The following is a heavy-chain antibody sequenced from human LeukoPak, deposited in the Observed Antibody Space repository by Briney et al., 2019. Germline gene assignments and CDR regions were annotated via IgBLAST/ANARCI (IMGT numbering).Heavy chain of an antibody. J-gene: IGHJ4*02. CDR2: INPNSGGT. CDR1: GYTFTGYY. Sequence: GASVTVSFRASGYTFTGYYMHWVRQAPGQGLEWMGWINPNSGGTNYAQKFQGRVTMTRDTSISTAYMELSRLRSDDTAVYYCARVGYGDYDFDYWGQGTLVTVSS. D-gene: IGHD4-17*01. CDR3: ARVGYGDYDFDY. V-gene: IGHV1-2*02.